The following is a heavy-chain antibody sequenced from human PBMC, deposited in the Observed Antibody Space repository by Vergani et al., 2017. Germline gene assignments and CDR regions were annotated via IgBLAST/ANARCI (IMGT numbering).Heavy chain of an antibody. J-gene: IGHJ4*02. D-gene: IGHD2-2*02. CDR3: ARSWGYCSSTSCYKYYFDY. CDR1: GGSFSGYY. CDR2: INHSGST. V-gene: IGHV4-34*01. Sequence: QVQLQQWGAGLLKPSETLSLTCAVYGGSFSGYYWSWIRQPPGKGLEWIGEINHSGSTYYNPSLKSRVTISVDRSKNQFSLKLSSVTAADTAVYYCARSWGYCSSTSCYKYYFDYWGQGTLVTVSS.